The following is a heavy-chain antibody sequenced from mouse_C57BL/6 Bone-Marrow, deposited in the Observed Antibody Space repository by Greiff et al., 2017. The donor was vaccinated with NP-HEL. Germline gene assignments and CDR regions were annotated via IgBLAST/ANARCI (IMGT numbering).Heavy chain of an antibody. D-gene: IGHD1-1*01. CDR3: AKFITTWYFDV. CDR2: ISSGSSTI. J-gene: IGHJ1*03. Sequence: EVQRVESGGGLVKPGGSLKLSCAASGFTFSDYGMHWVRQAPEKGLEWVAYISSGSSTIYYADTVKGRFTISRDNAKNTLFLQMTSLRSEDTAMYYCAKFITTWYFDVWGTGTTVTVSS. CDR1: GFTFSDYG. V-gene: IGHV5-17*01.